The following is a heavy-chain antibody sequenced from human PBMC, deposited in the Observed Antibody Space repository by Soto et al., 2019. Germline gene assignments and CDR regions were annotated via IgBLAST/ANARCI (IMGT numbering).Heavy chain of an antibody. Sequence: ASVKVSCKASGYTFTGYYMHWARQAPGQGLGWMGGINPNSGGTNYAQKFQGRVTMTRDTSISTAYMELSRLRSDDTAVYYCAREKSEAGSLNWFDPWGQGTLVTVSS. J-gene: IGHJ5*02. CDR3: AREKSEAGSLNWFDP. CDR2: INPNSGGT. CDR1: GYTFTGYY. V-gene: IGHV1-2*02.